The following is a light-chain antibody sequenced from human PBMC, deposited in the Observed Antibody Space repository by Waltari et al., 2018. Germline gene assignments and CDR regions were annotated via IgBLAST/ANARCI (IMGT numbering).Light chain of an antibody. CDR1: QSLVHSNGNTY. J-gene: IGKJ2*01. Sequence: DVVLTQSPLSLPVTLGQSASISCRSSQSLVHSNGNTYLNWFHQRPGQSPRRLIYLVSNRDSGVPARFSDSGSDTDFTLKINRVEAEDVGIYYCLQGTHWPPHTFGQGTKVEI. V-gene: IGKV2-30*02. CDR3: LQGTHWPPHT. CDR2: LVS.